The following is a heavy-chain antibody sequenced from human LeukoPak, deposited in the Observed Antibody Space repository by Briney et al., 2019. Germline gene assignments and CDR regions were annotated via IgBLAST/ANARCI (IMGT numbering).Heavy chain of an antibody. V-gene: IGHV1-69*13. CDR1: GGTFSSYA. Sequence: SVKASCKASGGTFSSYAISWVRQAPGQGLEWMGGIITIFGTAKYAQKFQGRVTITADESTSTAYMELSSLRSEDTAVYYCAREGGDYYDSSGYYRGLLDYWGQGILVTVSS. J-gene: IGHJ4*02. D-gene: IGHD3-22*01. CDR2: IITIFGTA. CDR3: AREGGDYYDSSGYYRGLLDY.